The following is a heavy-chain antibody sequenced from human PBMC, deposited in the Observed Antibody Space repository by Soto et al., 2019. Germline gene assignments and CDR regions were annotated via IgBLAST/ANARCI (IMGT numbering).Heavy chain of an antibody. CDR3: ARGYSYTQPVFDY. D-gene: IGHD5-18*01. Sequence: GGSLRVSCAASGFTVSNNYMTWVRQAPGKGLEWVSFIYSSGSTYYADSVKGRFTISRDNFKNTLYLQMNSLRAEDTAVYYCARGYSYTQPVFDYWGLGTLVTSPQ. CDR1: GFTVSNNY. J-gene: IGHJ4*02. CDR2: IYSSGST. V-gene: IGHV3-53*01.